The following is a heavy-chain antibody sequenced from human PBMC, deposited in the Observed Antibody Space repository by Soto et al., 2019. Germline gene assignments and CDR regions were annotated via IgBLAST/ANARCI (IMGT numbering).Heavy chain of an antibody. Sequence: SGTLSLTCTVSGDSINTYYWSWVRLPPGKGLEWIGNINYSGSTNHNPSLKNRVTISVDTSKNQISLKMSSATAADTAVYYCAIGFQRNDDHHYYGMDVWGQRTTVTVSS. CDR1: GDSINTYY. J-gene: IGHJ6*02. CDR2: INYSGST. D-gene: IGHD3-10*01. CDR3: AIGFQRNDDHHYYGMDV. V-gene: IGHV4-59*01.